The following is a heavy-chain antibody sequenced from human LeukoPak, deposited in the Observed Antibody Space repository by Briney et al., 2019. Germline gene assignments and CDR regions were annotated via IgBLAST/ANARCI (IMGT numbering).Heavy chain of an antibody. CDR2: IKSKADGGTT. V-gene: IGHV3-15*01. D-gene: IGHD5-24*01. Sequence: GGSLRLSCAASGFTFINAWMTWVRQVPGKGLEWVGRIKSKADGGTTDYAAPVTGRFTISRDDSKDTLFLQMDSLKTEDTAVYYCITAQMNANGYFSFDYWGQGALVAVSS. CDR1: GFTFINAW. J-gene: IGHJ4*02. CDR3: ITAQMNANGYFSFDY.